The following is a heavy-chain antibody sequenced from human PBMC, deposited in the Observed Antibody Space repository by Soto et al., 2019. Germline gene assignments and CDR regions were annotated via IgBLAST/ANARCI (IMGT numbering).Heavy chain of an antibody. CDR1: GYSISSSNW. V-gene: IGHV4-28*01. CDR2: MDYSGST. J-gene: IGHJ6*02. Sequence: QVQLQESGPGLVKPSDTLSLTCAVSGYSISSSNWWGWIRQPPGKGLEWIGYMDYSGSTYYNPSLKSRVTMSVDTSKNQFSLKVTSVTAVDTAVYYCARTVYYSSRSHWDYYGMDVWGQGTTVTVYS. CDR3: ARTVYYSSRSHWDYYGMDV. D-gene: IGHD3-10*01.